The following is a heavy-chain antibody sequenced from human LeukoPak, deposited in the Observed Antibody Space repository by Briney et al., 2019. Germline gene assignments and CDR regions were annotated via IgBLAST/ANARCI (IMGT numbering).Heavy chain of an antibody. CDR3: ASGDYGDPPLNY. D-gene: IGHD4/OR15-4a*01. CDR2: INPNTGGT. CDR1: GYTFTGYY. Sequence: ASVKVSCKASGYTFTGYYMHWVRQAPGQGLQWMGWINPNTGGTNYAQKFQGRVTMTRDTSISTAYMELSRLRSDDTAVYYCASGDYGDPPLNYWSQGTLVTVSS. J-gene: IGHJ4*02. V-gene: IGHV1-2*02.